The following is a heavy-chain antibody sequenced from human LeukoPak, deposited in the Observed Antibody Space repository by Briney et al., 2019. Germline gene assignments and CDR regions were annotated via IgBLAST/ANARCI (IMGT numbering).Heavy chain of an antibody. CDR3: AKGRGWEASYYYYYMDV. D-gene: IGHD1-26*01. CDR1: GFTFSNYW. V-gene: IGHV3-30*02. J-gene: IGHJ6*03. Sequence: GGSLRLSCAASGFTFSNYWMHWVRQAPGKGLEWVAFIRYDGSNKYYTDSVKGRFTISRDNSKNTLYLQMNNLRAEDTAVYYCAKGRGWEASYYYYYMDVWGKGTTVTISS. CDR2: IRYDGSNK.